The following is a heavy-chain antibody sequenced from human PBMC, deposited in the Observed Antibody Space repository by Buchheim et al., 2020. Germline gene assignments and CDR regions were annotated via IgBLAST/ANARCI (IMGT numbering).Heavy chain of an antibody. CDR2: ITSRGDTT. Sequence: QLVESGGGLVQPGGSLRLSCVASGFTFSSYEFNWVRQAPGEGLEWVSFITSRGDTTLYADSVKGRFTISRDNAKNSLYLQMNSLRAEDTAVYYCARDFSGIEDFDYWGQG. CDR1: GFTFSSYE. J-gene: IGHJ4*02. V-gene: IGHV3-48*03. CDR3: ARDFSGIEDFDY. D-gene: IGHD3-10*01.